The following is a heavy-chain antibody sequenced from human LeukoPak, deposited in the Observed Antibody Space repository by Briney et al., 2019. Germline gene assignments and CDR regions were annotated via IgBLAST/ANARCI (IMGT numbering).Heavy chain of an antibody. V-gene: IGHV3-21*06. J-gene: IGHJ4*02. CDR3: ARGTIGGNPASAY. CDR1: GFTFSTYE. Sequence: PGASLRLYCAASGFTFSTYEMNWVRQAPGKGLEWVSSIGTDGYSYSAVSVKGRFTISRDNAKSTLYLQMDSLTVEDTALYYCARGTIGGNPASAYWGQGTLVTVSS. CDR2: IGTDGYS. D-gene: IGHD4-23*01.